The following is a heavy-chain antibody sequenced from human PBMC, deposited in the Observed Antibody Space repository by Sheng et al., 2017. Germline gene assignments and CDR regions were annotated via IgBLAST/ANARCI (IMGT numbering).Heavy chain of an antibody. CDR3: ARDRDYGSGREAFDI. Sequence: QVQLVQSGAEVKKPGSSVKVSCKASGGTFSSYTISWVRQAPGQGLEWMGRIIPILGIANYAQKFQGRVTITADKSTSTAYMELSSLRSEDTAVYYCARDRDYGSGREAFDIWGQGTMVTVSS. J-gene: IGHJ3*02. CDR1: GGTFSSYT. CDR2: IIPILGIA. V-gene: IGHV1-69*08. D-gene: IGHD3-10*01.